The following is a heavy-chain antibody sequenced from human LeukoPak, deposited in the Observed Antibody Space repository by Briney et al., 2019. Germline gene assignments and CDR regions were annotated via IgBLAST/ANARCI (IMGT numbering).Heavy chain of an antibody. J-gene: IGHJ4*02. D-gene: IGHD3-3*01. Sequence: SVTVSFTSAGGTFTNSGISWVRQAPGQGPEWMGGIIPVFGTPNYAQKFQGRLTITADRSTTTAYMELSSLTSDDTAVYYCARERLARFPYFDYWGQGTLVAVSS. CDR3: ARERLARFPYFDY. V-gene: IGHV1-69*06. CDR2: IIPVFGTP. CDR1: GGTFTNSG.